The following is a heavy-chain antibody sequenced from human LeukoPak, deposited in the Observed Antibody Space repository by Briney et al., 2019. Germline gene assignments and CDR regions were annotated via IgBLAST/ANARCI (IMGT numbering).Heavy chain of an antibody. V-gene: IGHV3-21*01. CDR3: AGAYYYGSGSYLGY. CDR2: ITSSSSYI. CDR1: GFTFSNYN. Sequence: GGSLRLSCAASGFTFSNYNMNWVRHAPGKGLEWVSSITSSSSYIYYADSVKGRFTISRDNAKNSLYLQTNSLRAEDTAVYYCAGAYYYGSGSYLGYWGQGTLVTVSS. J-gene: IGHJ4*02. D-gene: IGHD3-10*01.